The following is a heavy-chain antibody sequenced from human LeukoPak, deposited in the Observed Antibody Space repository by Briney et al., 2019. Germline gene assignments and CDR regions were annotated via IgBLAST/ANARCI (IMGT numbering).Heavy chain of an antibody. V-gene: IGHV4-39*01. CDR3: VGAAGNYYFDY. CDR2: IYYSGST. Sequence: SETLSLTCTVSGGSISSSSYYWGWIRQPPGKGLEWIGSIYYSGSTYYNPSLKSRVTISVDTSKNQFSLRLSSVTAADTAVYYCVGAAGNYYFDYWGQGTLVTVSS. D-gene: IGHD6-13*01. J-gene: IGHJ4*02. CDR1: GGSISSSSYY.